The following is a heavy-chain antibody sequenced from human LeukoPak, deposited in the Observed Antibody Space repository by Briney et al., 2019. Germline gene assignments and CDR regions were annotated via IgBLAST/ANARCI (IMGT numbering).Heavy chain of an antibody. CDR2: ISSSGSTI. CDR3: ARQIWFGESNYGMDV. V-gene: IGHV3-48*03. D-gene: IGHD3-10*01. CDR1: GFTFSSYE. Sequence: LPGGSLRLSCAASGFTFSSYEMNWVRQAPGKGLEWASYISSSGSTIYYADSVNGRFTISRDNAKNSLYLQMNSLRAEDTAVYYCARQIWFGESNYGMDVWGKGTTVTVSS. J-gene: IGHJ6*04.